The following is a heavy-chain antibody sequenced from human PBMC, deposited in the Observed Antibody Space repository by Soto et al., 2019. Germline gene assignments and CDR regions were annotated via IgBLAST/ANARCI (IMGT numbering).Heavy chain of an antibody. Sequence: PSETLSLTCTVSGGSISDYYWSWIRQPAGKGLEWIGRIYTSGSTNYNTSLKSRVTISVDTSKNQLSLKLNSVTAADTAVYFCAGDQGYYYSGLDVWGQGTTVTVSS. V-gene: IGHV4-4*07. CDR3: AGDQGYYYSGLDV. J-gene: IGHJ6*02. CDR2: IYTSGST. CDR1: GGSISDYY.